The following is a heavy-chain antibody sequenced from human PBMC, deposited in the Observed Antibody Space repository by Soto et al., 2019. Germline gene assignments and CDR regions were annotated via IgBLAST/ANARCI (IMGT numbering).Heavy chain of an antibody. CDR3: TTDDRVRGVIINGHDAFDI. CDR1: GFTFSNAW. Sequence: KTGGSLRLSCAASGFTFSNAWMSWVRQAPGKGLEWVGRIKSKTDGGTTDYAAPVKGRFTISRDDSKNTPYLQMNSLKTEDTAVYYCTTDDRVRGVIINGHDAFDIWGQGTMVTVSS. CDR2: IKSKTDGGTT. J-gene: IGHJ3*02. D-gene: IGHD3-10*01. V-gene: IGHV3-15*01.